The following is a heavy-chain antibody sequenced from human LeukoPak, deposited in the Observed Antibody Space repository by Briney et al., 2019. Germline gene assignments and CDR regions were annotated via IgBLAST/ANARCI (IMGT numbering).Heavy chain of an antibody. Sequence: PGGSLRLSCAASGFTFSNAWMSWVRQAPGKGLEWVGRIKSKTDGGTTDYAAPVKGRFTISRDDSKNTLYLQMNSLKTEDTAVYYCTTGPVNDYSNLDWGQGTLVTVSS. V-gene: IGHV3-15*01. J-gene: IGHJ4*02. CDR3: TTGPVNDYSNLD. D-gene: IGHD4-11*01. CDR1: GFTFSNAW. CDR2: IKSKTDGGTT.